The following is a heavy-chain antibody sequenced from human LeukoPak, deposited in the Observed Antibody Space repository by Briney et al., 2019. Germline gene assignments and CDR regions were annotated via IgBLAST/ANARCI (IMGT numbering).Heavy chain of an antibody. D-gene: IGHD2-21*01. V-gene: IGHV4-59*01. CDR3: ARGLSLLGSEEGLPLGY. Sequence: PSETLSLTCTVSGVSISTYSWSWIRQPPGKGLEWIGYISYSGSTSYNPSLRSRVTISVDTSKNQISLRVISVTAADTAVYYCARGLSLLGSEEGLPLGYWGQGSLVTVSS. J-gene: IGHJ4*02. CDR1: GVSISTYS. CDR2: ISYSGST.